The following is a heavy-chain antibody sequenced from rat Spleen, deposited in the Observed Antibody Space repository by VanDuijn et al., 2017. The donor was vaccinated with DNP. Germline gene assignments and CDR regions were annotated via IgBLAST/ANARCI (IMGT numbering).Heavy chain of an antibody. Sequence: QVQLKESGPGLVQPSQTLSLTCTVAGFSLTSYNVHWVRQPPGKGLEWMGVIWSGGKIEYNSGLKSRLSISRDTSKSQVFLKMNSLQTEDTATYYCARGGYGYDDYYAMDVWGQGTSVTVSS. V-gene: IGHV2-30*01. CDR1: GFSLTSYN. J-gene: IGHJ4*01. CDR3: ARGGYGYDDYYAMDV. D-gene: IGHD1-7*01. CDR2: IWSGGKI.